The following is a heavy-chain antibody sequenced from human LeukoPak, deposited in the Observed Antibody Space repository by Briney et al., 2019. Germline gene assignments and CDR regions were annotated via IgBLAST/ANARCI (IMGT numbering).Heavy chain of an antibody. CDR3: ARDGFGSASSGGYYGMDV. D-gene: IGHD2-2*01. J-gene: IGHJ6*02. Sequence: PGGSLRLSCAASGFTFSTYAMSWVRQAPGKGLEWVSAISITGVSTYYADSVKGRFTISRDNSKNTLYLHINSLRAEDTALYFCARDGFGSASSGGYYGMDVWGQGATV. CDR1: GFTFSTYA. V-gene: IGHV3-23*01. CDR2: ISITGVST.